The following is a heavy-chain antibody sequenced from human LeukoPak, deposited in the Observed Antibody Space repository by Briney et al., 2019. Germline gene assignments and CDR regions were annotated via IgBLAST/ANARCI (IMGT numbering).Heavy chain of an antibody. CDR2: ISTSSSYI. D-gene: IGHD6-19*01. CDR1: GFTFSSYS. V-gene: IGHV3-21*04. CDR3: ARDSSGWYHFDY. Sequence: PGGSLRLSCAASGFTFSSYSMSWVRQAPGKGLEWVSSISTSSSYIYYADSVKGRFTISRDNAKNSLPLQMNSLRADDTAVYYCARDSSGWYHFDYWGQGTLVTVSS. J-gene: IGHJ4*02.